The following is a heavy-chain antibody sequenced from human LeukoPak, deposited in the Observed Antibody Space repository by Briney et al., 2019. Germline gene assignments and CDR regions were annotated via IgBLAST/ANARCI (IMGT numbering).Heavy chain of an antibody. CDR3: ARDFYGGKGAFDI. Sequence: GASVKVSCKTSGYTFTSYYMHWVRQAPGQGLEWMGIINPSGGSTSYAQKFQGRVTMTRDTSTSTVYMELSSLRSEDTAVYYCARDFYGGKGAFDIWGQGTMVTVSS. V-gene: IGHV1-46*01. CDR2: INPSGGST. J-gene: IGHJ3*02. CDR1: GYTFTSYY. D-gene: IGHD4-23*01.